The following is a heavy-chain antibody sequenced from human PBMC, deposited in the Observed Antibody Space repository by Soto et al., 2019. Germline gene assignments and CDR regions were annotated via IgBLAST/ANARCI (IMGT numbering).Heavy chain of an antibody. Sequence: GGSLRLSCAASGFSFDDYGMSWVRQAPGKGLQWVSAISWNGGSTGYGDSVKGRFTISRDNAKNSLYLQMNSLRAEDAALYHCARGKLSSARENAFDIWGQGTMVTVSS. V-gene: IGHV3-20*01. CDR3: ARGKLSSARENAFDI. D-gene: IGHD1-7*01. J-gene: IGHJ3*02. CDR2: ISWNGGST. CDR1: GFSFDDYG.